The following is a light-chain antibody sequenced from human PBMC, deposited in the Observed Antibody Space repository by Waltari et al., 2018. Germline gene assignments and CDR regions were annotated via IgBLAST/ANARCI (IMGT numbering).Light chain of an antibody. CDR2: DAS. CDR3: QQYNDLPRT. J-gene: IGKJ1*01. CDR1: QSISSN. V-gene: IGKV3-15*01. Sequence: EIVMTQSPATRSVSPGERSTLCCRASQSISSNLAWYQQKPGQAPRLLIYDASTRATGIPVRVSGSGSGTDFTLTSSRLQSEDFAVYHCQQYNDLPRTFGQGTNVEIK.